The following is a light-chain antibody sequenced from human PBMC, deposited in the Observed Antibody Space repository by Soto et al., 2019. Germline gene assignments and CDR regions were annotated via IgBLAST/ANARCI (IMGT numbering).Light chain of an antibody. J-gene: IGLJ2*01. Sequence: QSALTQPASVSGSPGQSITISCTGTSSDVGGYNYVSWYQQHPGKAPKLMIYEVSNRPSGVSNRFTGSKSGNTASLTISGLQAEDEADYYCSSYISSSTHVISGGGTQLTVL. CDR1: SSDVGGYNY. CDR3: SSYISSSTHVI. V-gene: IGLV2-14*01. CDR2: EVS.